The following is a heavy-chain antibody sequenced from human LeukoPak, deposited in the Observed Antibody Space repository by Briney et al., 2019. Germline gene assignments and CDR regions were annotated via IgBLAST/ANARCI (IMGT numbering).Heavy chain of an antibody. CDR1: GGSFSGYY. Sequence: SETLSLTCAVYGGSFSGYYWSWIRQPPGKGLEWIGEINHSGSTNYNPSLKSRVTISVDTSKNQFSLKLSSVTAADTAVYYCARTYYGSGEAYFDYWGQGTLVTVSS. D-gene: IGHD3-10*01. J-gene: IGHJ4*02. CDR2: INHSGST. V-gene: IGHV4-34*01. CDR3: ARTYYGSGEAYFDY.